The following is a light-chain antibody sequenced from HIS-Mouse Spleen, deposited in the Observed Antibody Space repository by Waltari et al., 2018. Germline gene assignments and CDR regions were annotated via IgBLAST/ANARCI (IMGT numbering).Light chain of an antibody. CDR2: EDS. CDR1: AFPKKY. V-gene: IGLV3-10*01. CDR3: YSTDSSGNHRV. J-gene: IGLJ2*01. Sequence: SYELTQPPSVSVSPGQTARITCSGAAFPKKYEYWYQQKSGQAPVLVIYEDSKRPSGIPERFSGSSSGTMATLTISGAQVEDEADYYCYSTDSSGNHRVFGGGTKLTVL.